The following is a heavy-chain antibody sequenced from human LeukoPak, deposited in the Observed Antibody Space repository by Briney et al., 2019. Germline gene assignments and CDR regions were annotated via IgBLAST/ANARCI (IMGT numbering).Heavy chain of an antibody. J-gene: IGHJ5*02. D-gene: IGHD1-26*01. V-gene: IGHV4-39*01. CDR2: IYYSGTT. CDR1: GGSISSSNYF. Sequence: PSETLSLTCTVSGGSISSSNYFWGWIRQPPGKGLEWIGSIYYSGTTYYNPSLKSRVTISVDTSKNQFSLKLSSVTAADTAVYYCPRQNRASGSWIDPWGQGTLVTVSS. CDR3: PRQNRASGSWIDP.